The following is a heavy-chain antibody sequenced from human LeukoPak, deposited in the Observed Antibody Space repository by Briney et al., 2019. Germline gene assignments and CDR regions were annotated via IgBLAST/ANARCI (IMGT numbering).Heavy chain of an antibody. CDR2: IYYSGST. Sequence: KSSETLSLTCTVSGGSISSSSYHWGWIRQPPGKGLEWIGSIYYSGSTYYNPSLKSRVTISVDTSKNQFSLKLSSVTAADTAVYYCARHYSYYDFWSGYSPPRYWGQGTLVTVSS. J-gene: IGHJ4*02. V-gene: IGHV4-39*01. D-gene: IGHD3-3*01. CDR1: GGSISSSSYH. CDR3: ARHYSYYDFWSGYSPPRY.